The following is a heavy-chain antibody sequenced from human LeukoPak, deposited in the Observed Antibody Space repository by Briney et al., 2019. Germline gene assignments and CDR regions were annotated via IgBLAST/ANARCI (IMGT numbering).Heavy chain of an antibody. Sequence: GRSLRLSCAASGFAFSSYGMHWVRQAPGKGLEWVAVISYDGSNKYYADSVKGRFTISRDNSKNTLYLQMNSLRAEDTAVYYCARDGGKRRDGYTILEVDYWGQGTLVTVSS. CDR3: ARDGGKRRDGYTILEVDY. CDR1: GFAFSSYG. CDR2: ISYDGSNK. J-gene: IGHJ4*02. V-gene: IGHV3-30*03. D-gene: IGHD5-24*01.